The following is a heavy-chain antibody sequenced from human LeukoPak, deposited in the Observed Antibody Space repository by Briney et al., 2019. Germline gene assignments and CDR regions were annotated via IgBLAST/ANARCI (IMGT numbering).Heavy chain of an antibody. Sequence: PGGSLRLSCAASGFTFSSYAMHWVRQAPGKGLEWVALISYDGSNKYYADSVRGRFTISRDNSKNTLYLQMNSLRAEDTAVYYCARARPDGTFDIWGQGTMVTVSS. CDR2: ISYDGSNK. J-gene: IGHJ3*02. V-gene: IGHV3-30-3*01. CDR1: GFTFSSYA. CDR3: ARARPDGTFDI.